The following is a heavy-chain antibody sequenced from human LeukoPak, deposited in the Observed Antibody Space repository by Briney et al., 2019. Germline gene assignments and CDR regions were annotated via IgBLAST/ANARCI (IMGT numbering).Heavy chain of an antibody. J-gene: IGHJ4*02. CDR2: ISSSGSTI. D-gene: IGHD3-22*01. V-gene: IGHV3-11*01. CDR1: GFTFSDYY. Sequence: PGGSLRLSCAASGFTFSDYYMSWIRQAPGKGLEWVSYISSSGSTIYYADSVKGRFTISRDNAKNSPYLQMNSLRAEDTAVYYCASFRYYYDSSGYYYVDYWGQGTLVTVSS. CDR3: ASFRYYYDSSGYYYVDY.